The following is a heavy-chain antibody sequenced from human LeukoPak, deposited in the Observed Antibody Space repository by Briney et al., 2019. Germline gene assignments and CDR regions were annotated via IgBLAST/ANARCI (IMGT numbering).Heavy chain of an antibody. Sequence: ASVTVSCKSSGYTFTDYYMHCVRQAPGQGLEWMGWINPNTGGTNYAQKFQGRVTMTRDTSITTAYMELSSLTSDDTAVYYCVRLGLAGDFEYWGQGTLVSVSS. CDR1: GYTFTDYY. CDR3: VRLGLAGDFEY. D-gene: IGHD6-19*01. J-gene: IGHJ4*02. V-gene: IGHV1-2*02. CDR2: INPNTGGT.